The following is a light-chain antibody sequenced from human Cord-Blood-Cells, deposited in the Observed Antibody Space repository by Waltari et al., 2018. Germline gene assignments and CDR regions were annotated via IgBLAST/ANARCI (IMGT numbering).Light chain of an antibody. J-gene: IGLJ2*01. CDR3: QAWDSSTVV. CDR1: KLGAKY. V-gene: IGLV3-1*01. CDR2: QDS. Sequence: SYELTQPPSVSVSPGQTASITCSGDKLGAKYACWYQQKPCQSPELVIYQDSKRPSGIPERFSGPNSGNTATLTISGTQAMDEADYYCQAWDSSTVVFGGGTKLTVL.